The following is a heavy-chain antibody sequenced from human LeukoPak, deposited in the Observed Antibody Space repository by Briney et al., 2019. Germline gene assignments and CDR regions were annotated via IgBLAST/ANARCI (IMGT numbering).Heavy chain of an antibody. CDR2: IYASGST. Sequence: SETLSLTCTVSGGSISSYYWSWIRQPAGKGLEWIGRIYASGSTNYNPSLKSRVTMSVDTSKNQCSLKLSSVTVADTAVYCCARVSTLTALDPWGQGTLVTVSS. J-gene: IGHJ5*02. V-gene: IGHV4-4*07. CDR1: GGSISSYY. D-gene: IGHD1-1*01. CDR3: ARVSTLTALDP.